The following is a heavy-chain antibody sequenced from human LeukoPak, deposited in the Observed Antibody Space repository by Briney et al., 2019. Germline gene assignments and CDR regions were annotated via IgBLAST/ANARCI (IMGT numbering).Heavy chain of an antibody. CDR3: ARDNSHYTTGTTWP. CDR2: INPNSGGT. D-gene: IGHD1-1*01. CDR1: GYTFTGYY. V-gene: IGHV1-2*02. J-gene: IGHJ5*02. Sequence: ASVKVSCKASGYTFTGYYMHWVRQAPGQGLEWMGWINPNSGGTNYAQKFQGRVTMTRDTSISTAYMELSRLRSDDTAAYYCARDNSHYTTGTTWPWGQGTLVTVSS.